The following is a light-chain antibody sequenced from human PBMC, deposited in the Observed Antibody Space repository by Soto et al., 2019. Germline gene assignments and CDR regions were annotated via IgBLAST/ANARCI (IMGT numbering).Light chain of an antibody. CDR2: DTS. CDR1: QSISSF. CDR3: QQRYNWPPLT. J-gene: IGKJ4*01. V-gene: IGKV3-11*01. Sequence: EIVLTQSPATLSLSPGETATLSCMASQSISSFLAWYQQKPGQAPRLLIYDTSNRATGIPARFSGSGSGTDFTLTISSLEPEDFAVYYCQQRYNWPPLTFGGGTKVDIK.